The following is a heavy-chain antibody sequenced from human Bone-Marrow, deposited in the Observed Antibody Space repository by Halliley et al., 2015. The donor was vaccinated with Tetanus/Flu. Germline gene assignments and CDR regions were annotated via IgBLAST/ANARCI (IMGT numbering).Heavy chain of an antibody. CDR3: GKEDWAGSNWFDP. J-gene: IGHJ5*02. CDR2: ISGDGSAT. V-gene: IGHV3-64D*08. D-gene: IGHD6-19*01. Sequence: VSAISGDGSATYYTDSVRGRFTISRDNSKSTLYLQMGSLRPEDTALYYCGKEDWAGSNWFDPRGQGTLVTVSS.